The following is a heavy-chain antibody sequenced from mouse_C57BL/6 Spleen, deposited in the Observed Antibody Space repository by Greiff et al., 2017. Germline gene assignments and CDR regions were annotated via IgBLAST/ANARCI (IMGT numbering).Heavy chain of an antibody. CDR3: ARGDFYYYGSSYYYAMDY. CDR1: GFTFSDYY. Sequence: EVQRVESGGGLVQPGGSLKLSCAASGFTFSDYYMYWVRQIPEKRLEWVAYISNGGGSTYYPDTVKGRFTISRDNAKNTLYLQMSRLKSEDTAMYYCARGDFYYYGSSYYYAMDYWGQGTSVTVSS. D-gene: IGHD1-1*01. CDR2: ISNGGGST. V-gene: IGHV5-12*01. J-gene: IGHJ4*01.